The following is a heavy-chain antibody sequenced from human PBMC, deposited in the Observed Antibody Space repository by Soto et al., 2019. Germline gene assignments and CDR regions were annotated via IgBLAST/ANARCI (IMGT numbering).Heavy chain of an antibody. CDR2: ISGSGGST. V-gene: IGHV3-23*01. J-gene: IGHJ5*02. Sequence: EVQLLESGGGLVQPGGSLRLSCAASGFTFSSYAMSWVRQAPGKGLEWVSAISGSGGSTYYADSVKGRFTISRDNSKNALYLQMNSLRAEDTAVYYCAKDKFASSGYLDWFDPWGQGTLVTVSS. CDR3: AKDKFASSGYLDWFDP. D-gene: IGHD3-22*01. CDR1: GFTFSSYA.